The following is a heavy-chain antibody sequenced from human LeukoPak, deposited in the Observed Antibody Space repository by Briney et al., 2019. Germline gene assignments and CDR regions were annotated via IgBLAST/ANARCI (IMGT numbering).Heavy chain of an antibody. J-gene: IGHJ5*02. CDR1: GFTVSSNY. V-gene: IGHV3-53*01. Sequence: GGSLRLSCAASGFTVSSNYMSWVRQAPGKGLEWVSVIYSGGGTYYADSSKGRFTISRDNAKNTVYLQMNSLRAEDTAVYYCARDPWFCSGGSCYSRNWFDPWGQGSLVSVSS. CDR2: IYSGGGT. D-gene: IGHD2-15*01. CDR3: ARDPWFCSGGSCYSRNWFDP.